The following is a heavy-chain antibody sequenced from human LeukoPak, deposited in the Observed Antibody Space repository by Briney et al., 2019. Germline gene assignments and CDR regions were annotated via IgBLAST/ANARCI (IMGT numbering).Heavy chain of an antibody. CDR2: IYYTGNT. D-gene: IGHD1-20*01. CDR1: GASISYYY. V-gene: IGHV4-59*01. CDR3: ARGANLITGSPTHLDY. Sequence: ETLSLTCTVSGASISYYYWTWIRPPPGRGLEWLGYIYYTGNTNYNPSLKSRVTISVDTSKNQFSLQLSSVTAADTAVYYCARGANLITGSPTHLDYWGQGTLVTVSS. J-gene: IGHJ4*02.